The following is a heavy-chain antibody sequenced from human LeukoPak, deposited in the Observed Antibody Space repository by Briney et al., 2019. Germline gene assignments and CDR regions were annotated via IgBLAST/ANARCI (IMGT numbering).Heavy chain of an antibody. CDR3: AIIASAGTLGY. CDR1: GYTLTEIA. J-gene: IGHJ4*02. V-gene: IGHV1-24*01. CDR2: FDPQDRET. Sequence: ASVKVSCKVSGYTLTEIAMHWVRQAPGEGLEWMGGFDPQDRETVYAQKFQGRVTMTEDTSTDTAFMELSGLRSEDTALYYCAIIASAGTLGYWGQGALVTVSS. D-gene: IGHD6-13*01.